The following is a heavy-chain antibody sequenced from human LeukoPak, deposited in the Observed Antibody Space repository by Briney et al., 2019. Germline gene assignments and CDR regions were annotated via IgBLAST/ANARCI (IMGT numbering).Heavy chain of an antibody. CDR1: TSR. D-gene: IGHD3-22*01. CDR2: IGTYGGDT. CDR3: ARDLWNFYDDSGYNRDLDS. J-gene: IGHJ5*01. Sequence: ASVKVSFKATSRISWVRQAPGQGLEWMGWIGTYGGDTYYAQKFQGRITVTTDTSTSTVYMELRNLRSDDTAVYYCARDLWNFYDDSGYNRDLDSWGQGTLVTVSS. V-gene: IGHV1-18*01.